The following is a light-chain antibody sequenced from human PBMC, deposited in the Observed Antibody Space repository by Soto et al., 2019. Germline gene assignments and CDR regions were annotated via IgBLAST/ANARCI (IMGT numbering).Light chain of an antibody. V-gene: IGLV2-14*03. Sequence: QSALTQPASVSGSPGQSITISCTGTSSDVGGYKYVSWYQQHPGRAPRLIVFEVSHRPSGVSNRFSGSKSGNTASLTISGLQAEDEADYYCSSFTTISTPLYVFGAGTKVTV. CDR2: EVS. CDR3: SSFTTISTPLYV. CDR1: SSDVGGYKY. J-gene: IGLJ1*01.